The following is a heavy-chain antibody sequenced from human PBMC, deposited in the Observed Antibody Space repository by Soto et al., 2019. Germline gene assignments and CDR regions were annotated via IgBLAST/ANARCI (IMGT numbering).Heavy chain of an antibody. CDR1: GFTFSSYG. Sequence: QVQLVESGGGVVQPGRSLRLSCAASGFTFSSYGMHWVRQAPGKGLEWVASISYDGINKYYANSVKCRFTIYSDNSKNTLYLQMNSLRAEDTAVYYCAKSMYNWNDGFFDYWGQGTLVTVSS. D-gene: IGHD1-1*01. CDR3: AKSMYNWNDGFFDY. CDR2: ISYDGINK. V-gene: IGHV3-30*18. J-gene: IGHJ4*02.